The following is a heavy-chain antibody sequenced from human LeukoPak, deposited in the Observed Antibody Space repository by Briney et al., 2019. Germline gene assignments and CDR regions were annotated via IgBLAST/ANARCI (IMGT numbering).Heavy chain of an antibody. J-gene: IGHJ4*02. CDR1: GYTFTSYD. CDR3: ARAGLTIDPLDY. CDR2: MNPNSGNT. Sequence: ASVKVSCKASGYTFTSYDINWVRQATGQGLEWMGWMNPNSGNTGYAQKFQGRVTMTRNTSISTAYMELSSLRSEDTAVYYCARAGLTIDPLDYWGQGTLATVSS. V-gene: IGHV1-8*01. D-gene: IGHD3-3*01.